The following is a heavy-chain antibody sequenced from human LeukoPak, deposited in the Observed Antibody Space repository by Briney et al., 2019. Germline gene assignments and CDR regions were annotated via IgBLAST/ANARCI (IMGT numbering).Heavy chain of an antibody. D-gene: IGHD6-19*01. CDR2: IYYSGST. J-gene: IGHJ4*02. CDR1: GGSISSSSYY. CDR3: ARRRGYSSGRPFDY. Sequence: SETLSLTCTVSGGSISSSSYYWGWIRQPPGKGLEWIGYIYYSGSTNYNPSLKSRVTISVDTSKNQFSLKLNSVTAADTAVYYCARRRGYSSGRPFDYWGQGTLVTVSS. V-gene: IGHV4-61*05.